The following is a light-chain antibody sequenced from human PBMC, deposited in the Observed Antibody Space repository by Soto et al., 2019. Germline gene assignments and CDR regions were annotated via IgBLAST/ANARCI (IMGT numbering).Light chain of an antibody. CDR3: QQYNEWPPLT. CDR2: GAS. CDR1: QNINRN. V-gene: IGKV3D-15*01. J-gene: IGKJ4*01. Sequence: ETVMTQSPATLSVSPGDRATLSCRASQNINRNLAWYQQKPGQAPRLLIYGASTGVTGIPVRFSGSGSGTQYSLTISSLQSEDFAVYYCQQYNEWPPLTFGGGTQVEMK.